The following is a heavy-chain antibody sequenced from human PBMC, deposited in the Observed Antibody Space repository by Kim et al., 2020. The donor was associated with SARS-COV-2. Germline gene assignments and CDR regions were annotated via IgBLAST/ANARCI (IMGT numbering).Heavy chain of an antibody. V-gene: IGHV4-39*07. Sequence: SETLSLTCTVSGGSISSSSYYWGWIRQPPGKGLEWIGSIYYSGSTYYNPSLKSRVTISVDTSKNQFSLKLSSVTAADTAVYYCAREGLGVAAAGTDYWGQGTLVTVSS. CDR1: GGSISSSSYY. J-gene: IGHJ4*02. D-gene: IGHD6-13*01. CDR2: IYYSGST. CDR3: AREGLGVAAAGTDY.